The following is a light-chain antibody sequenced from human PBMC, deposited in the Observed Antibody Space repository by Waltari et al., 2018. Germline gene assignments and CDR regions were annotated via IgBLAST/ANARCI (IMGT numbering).Light chain of an antibody. V-gene: IGLV1-44*01. CDR2: GNQ. CDR3: ASWDDRLTGGVV. Sequence: QSALPQPASASGTPGARVTISCSGSSSNLGGNSVNWYQHIPVTAPTLLIHGNQQRPSGVPDRFSGSKSGTSASLVISGLQSEDEADYYCASWDDRLTGGVVFGGGTKLTVL. CDR1: SSNLGGNS. J-gene: IGLJ2*01.